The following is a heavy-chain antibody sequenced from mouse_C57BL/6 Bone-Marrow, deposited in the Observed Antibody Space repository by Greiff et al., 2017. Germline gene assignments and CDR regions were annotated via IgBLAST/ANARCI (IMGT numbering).Heavy chain of an antibody. CDR1: GYSFTSYY. CDR3: ARRDYSKGFAY. J-gene: IGHJ3*01. Sequence: QVQLQQSGPELVKPGASVKISCKASGYSFTSYYIHWVKQRPGQGLEWIGWIYPGSGNTKYNEKFKGKATLTADTSSSTAYMQLSSLTSEDSAVYYCARRDYSKGFAYWGQGTLVTVSA. D-gene: IGHD2-5*01. V-gene: IGHV1-66*01. CDR2: IYPGSGNT.